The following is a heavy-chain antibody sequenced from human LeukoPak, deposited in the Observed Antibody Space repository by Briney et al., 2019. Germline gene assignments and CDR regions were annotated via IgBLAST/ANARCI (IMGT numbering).Heavy chain of an antibody. CDR3: ARVDRLVEMATPYFDY. Sequence: SETLSLTCTVSGGSISSSSYYWGWIRQPPGKGLAWIGSIYYSGSTYYNPSLKSRVTISVDTSKNQFSLKLSSVTAADTAVYYCARVDRLVEMATPYFDYWGQGTLVTVSS. D-gene: IGHD5-24*01. CDR2: IYYSGST. CDR1: GGSISSSSYY. V-gene: IGHV4-39*07. J-gene: IGHJ4*02.